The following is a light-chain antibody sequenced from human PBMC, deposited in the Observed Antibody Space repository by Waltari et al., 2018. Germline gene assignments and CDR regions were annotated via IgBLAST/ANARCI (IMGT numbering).Light chain of an antibody. V-gene: IGKV3-20*01. CDR2: GAS. Sequence: EIVLTQSPGTLSLSPGERATLSCRASQTVRTTYLAWYQQKPGQAPNLLTYGASSRATGIPDRFSGSGSGTDFSLTISSLEPEDFAVYYCQQYDISPLTFGGGTKVEIK. CDR1: QTVRTTY. J-gene: IGKJ4*01. CDR3: QQYDISPLT.